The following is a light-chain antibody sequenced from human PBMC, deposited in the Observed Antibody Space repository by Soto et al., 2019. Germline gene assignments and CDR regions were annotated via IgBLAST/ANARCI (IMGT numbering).Light chain of an antibody. J-gene: IGKJ4*01. V-gene: IGKV3-20*01. Sequence: EIVLTQSPGTLSLSPGERATLSCRASQSVSRSYLAWYQQKPGQAPRLLIYGASSRATGIPDRFSGSGSGTDFTLTISRLEPEDFAVYYCLQYASEPLTFGGGTKVEI. CDR3: LQYASEPLT. CDR1: QSVSRSY. CDR2: GAS.